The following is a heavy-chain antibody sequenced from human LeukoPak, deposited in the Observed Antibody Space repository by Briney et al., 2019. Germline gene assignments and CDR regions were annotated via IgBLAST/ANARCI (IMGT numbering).Heavy chain of an antibody. CDR2: IYYSGST. D-gene: IGHD6-19*01. CDR3: ARSKGSGWYGYYYYGMDV. V-gene: IGHV4-59*12. Sequence: SETLSLTCTVSGGSISSYYWSWIRQPPGEGLEWIGYIYYSGSTNYNPSLKSRVTISVDTSKNQFSLNLSSVTAADTAVYSCARSKGSGWYGYYYYGMDVWGQGTTVTVSS. J-gene: IGHJ6*02. CDR1: GGSISSYY.